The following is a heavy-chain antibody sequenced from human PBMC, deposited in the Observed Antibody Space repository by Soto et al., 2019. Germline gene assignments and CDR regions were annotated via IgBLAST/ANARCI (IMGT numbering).Heavy chain of an antibody. V-gene: IGHV3-64*02. CDR3: GRGARPVRGGWNYFDY. CDR2: ISSNGGST. J-gene: IGHJ4*02. D-gene: IGHD3-10*01. Sequence: EVQLVESGEGLVQPGGSLRLSCAASGFTFSSYAMHWVRQAPGKGLEYVSAISSNGGSTYYADSVKGRFTISRDNSKNTLYLQRGSGRAEDVAVYYCGRGARPVRGGWNYFDYWGQGTLVTVSS. CDR1: GFTFSSYA.